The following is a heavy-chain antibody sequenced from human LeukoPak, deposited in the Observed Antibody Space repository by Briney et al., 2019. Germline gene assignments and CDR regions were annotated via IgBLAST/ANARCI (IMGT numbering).Heavy chain of an antibody. D-gene: IGHD5-12*01. J-gene: IGHJ5*02. V-gene: IGHV1-2*02. Sequence: ASVKVSCKASGYTFASYDINWVRQAPGQGLEWMGWINPNSGGTNYAQKFQGRVTMTRDTSISTAYMELSRLRSDDTAVYYCAREWPDWFDPWGQGTLVTVSS. CDR1: GYTFASYD. CDR3: AREWPDWFDP. CDR2: INPNSGGT.